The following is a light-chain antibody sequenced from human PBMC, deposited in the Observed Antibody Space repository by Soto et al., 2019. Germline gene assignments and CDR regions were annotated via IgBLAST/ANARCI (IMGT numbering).Light chain of an antibody. CDR3: CSYAGSSTPYV. V-gene: IGLV2-23*01. CDR1: SRDVGSYNL. CDR2: EGS. Sequence: QSALTQPASVSGSPGQSITISCTGTSRDVGSYNLVSWYQQHPGKAPKLMIYEGSKRPSGVSNRFSGSKSGNTASLTISGLQAEDEADYYCCSYAGSSTPYVFGTGTKLTVL. J-gene: IGLJ1*01.